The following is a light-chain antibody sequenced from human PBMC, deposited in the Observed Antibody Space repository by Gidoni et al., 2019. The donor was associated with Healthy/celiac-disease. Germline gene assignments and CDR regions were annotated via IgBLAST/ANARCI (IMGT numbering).Light chain of an antibody. V-gene: IGKV3-11*01. CDR2: DAS. CDR3: QQRSNWPPLT. Sequence: EIVLTQSPATLSLSPGERATLSCRASQSVSSYLAWSQQKPGQAPRLLIYDASNRATGIPARFSGSGSGTDFPLTISSLEPEDFAVYYCQQRSNWPPLTFGGGTKVEI. CDR1: QSVSSY. J-gene: IGKJ4*01.